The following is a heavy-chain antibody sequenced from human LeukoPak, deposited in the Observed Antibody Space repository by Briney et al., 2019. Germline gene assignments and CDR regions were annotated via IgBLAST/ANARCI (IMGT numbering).Heavy chain of an antibody. CDR3: ARSIGKWLLLPGWYFDL. CDR2: IYHSGST. D-gene: IGHD3-22*01. Sequence: SETLSLTCTVSGVSITTYYWSWIRQPPGKGLEWIGYIYHSGSTNYNPSLKSRVTISVDTSKNQFSLKLSSVTAADTAVYYCARSIGKWLLLPGWYFDLWGRGTLVTVSS. V-gene: IGHV4-59*13. CDR1: GVSITTYY. J-gene: IGHJ2*01.